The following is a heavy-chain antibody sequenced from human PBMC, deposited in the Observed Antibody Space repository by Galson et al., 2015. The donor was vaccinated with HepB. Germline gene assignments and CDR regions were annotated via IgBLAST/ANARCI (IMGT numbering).Heavy chain of an antibody. CDR3: ARVRGVGLAIKGYSDH. V-gene: IGHV3-7*04. Sequence: SLRLSCAASGFTFSYFWMGWVRQAPGKGLEWVSKIKNDGSEEYYVDSVKGRVAISRDNAKNSLYLQMNSLRVEDTAVYFCARVRGVGLAIKGYSDHWGQGALLTVSS. J-gene: IGHJ4*02. CDR1: GFTFSYFW. D-gene: IGHD3-10*01. CDR2: IKNDGSEE.